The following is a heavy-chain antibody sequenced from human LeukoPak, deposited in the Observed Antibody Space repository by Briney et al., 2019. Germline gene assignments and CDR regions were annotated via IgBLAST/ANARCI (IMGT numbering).Heavy chain of an antibody. CDR1: GGSISSHY. D-gene: IGHD3-9*01. Sequence: KPSETLTLSCAASGGSISSHYWSWIRQPPGKGLEWVGYIYYSGSTNYNPPLKSRVTISVDTSKNQFSLKLSSVTAADTAVYYCARQNILTGYQPGSFDYWGQGTLVTVSS. V-gene: IGHV4-59*11. J-gene: IGHJ4*02. CDR2: IYYSGST. CDR3: ARQNILTGYQPGSFDY.